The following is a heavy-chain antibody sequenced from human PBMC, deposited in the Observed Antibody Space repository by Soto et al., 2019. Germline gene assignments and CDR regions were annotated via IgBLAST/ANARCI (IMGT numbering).Heavy chain of an antibody. CDR3: ARESEDLTSNFDY. CDR2: IRSTTNYI. V-gene: IGHV3-21*01. Sequence: EVQLVESGGGLVRPGGSLRLSCAASGFTFSRYSMNWVRQAPGKGLEWVSSIRSTTNYIYYADSMKGRFTVSRDKAKNSVYLDMNSLSAEDTAVYYCARESEDLTSNFDYWGQGTLVTVSS. CDR1: GFTFSRYS. J-gene: IGHJ4*02.